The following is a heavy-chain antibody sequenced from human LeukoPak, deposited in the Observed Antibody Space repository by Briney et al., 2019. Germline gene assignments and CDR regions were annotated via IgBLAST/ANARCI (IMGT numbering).Heavy chain of an antibody. D-gene: IGHD6-6*01. Sequence: SETLPVTCAVYGGSFSDYYWNWIRQPPGKGLEWIGEINHSGSTNSNPSLKSRVTIAVDTSKNQFSLKLSSVTAADTAVYYCARGGQRGKIKGSGSSGWYFDLWVRGTLVTVSS. V-gene: IGHV4-34*01. CDR1: GGSFSDYY. CDR2: INHSGST. CDR3: ARGGQRGKIKGSGSSGWYFDL. J-gene: IGHJ2*01.